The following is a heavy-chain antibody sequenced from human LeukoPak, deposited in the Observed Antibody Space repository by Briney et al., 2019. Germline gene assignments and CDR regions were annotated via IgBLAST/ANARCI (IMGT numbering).Heavy chain of an antibody. CDR2: IIPIFGTA. V-gene: IGHV1-69*06. J-gene: IGHJ4*02. D-gene: IGHD6-19*01. CDR1: GGTFSSYA. CDR3: ARGEKSSGWYLGDY. Sequence: ASVKVSCKASGGTFSSYAISWVRQAPGQGLEWMGGIIPIFGTANYAQKFQGRVTITADKSTSTAYMELSSLRSEDTAVYYCARGEKSSGWYLGDYWGQGTLVTVSS.